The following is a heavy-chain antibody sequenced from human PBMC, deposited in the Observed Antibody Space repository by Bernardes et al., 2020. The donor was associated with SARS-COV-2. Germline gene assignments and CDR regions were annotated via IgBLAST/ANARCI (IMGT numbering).Heavy chain of an antibody. V-gene: IGHV3-74*03. D-gene: IGHD4-4*01. J-gene: IGHJ4*02. CDR3: SRPTDSSGRDY. CDR1: GFTFSNYW. Sequence: GSLRLSCAASGFTFSNYWMHWVRQAPGKGLVWVSRINSDGSTSTYADSVKGRFTISRDNAKNTLYLQMNSLRAEDTAVYYCSRPTDSSGRDYWGQGTLVTVSS. CDR2: INSDGSTS.